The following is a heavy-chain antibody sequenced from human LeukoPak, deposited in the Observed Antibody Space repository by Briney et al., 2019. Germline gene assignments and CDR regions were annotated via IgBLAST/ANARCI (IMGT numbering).Heavy chain of an antibody. V-gene: IGHV1-3*03. D-gene: IGHD6-13*01. CDR3: ARRGSSSWEPFDY. CDR2: INAGNGNT. J-gene: IGHJ4*02. CDR1: GGTFSSYA. Sequence: ASVKVSCKASGGTFSSYAISWVRQAPGQRLEWMGWINAGNGNTKYSQEFQGRVTITRDTSASTAYMELSSLRSEDMAVYYCARRGSSSWEPFDYWGQGTLVTVSS.